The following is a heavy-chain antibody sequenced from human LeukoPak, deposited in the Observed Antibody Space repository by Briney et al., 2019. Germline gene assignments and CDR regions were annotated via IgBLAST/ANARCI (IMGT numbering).Heavy chain of an antibody. V-gene: IGHV3-21*01. CDR2: ISSSSSYI. J-gene: IGHJ6*02. Sequence: GSLRLSCAASGFTFSSYSMNWVRQAPGKGLEWVSSISSSSSYIYYADSVKGRFTISRDNAKNSLYLQMNSLRAEDTAVYYCARDLRIQLGCGMDVWGQGTTVTVSS. D-gene: IGHD5-18*01. CDR3: ARDLRIQLGCGMDV. CDR1: GFTFSSYS.